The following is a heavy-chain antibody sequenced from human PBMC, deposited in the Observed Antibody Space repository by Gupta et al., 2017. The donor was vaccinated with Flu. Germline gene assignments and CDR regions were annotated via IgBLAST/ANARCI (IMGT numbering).Heavy chain of an antibody. D-gene: IGHD5-12*01. CDR2: IDWDDDK. J-gene: IGHJ4*02. Sequence: RQPPGKALEWLALIDWDDDKYYSTSLKTRLTISKDTSKNQVVLTLTNMAPVDTATYYCARGRRDGYNPYFDFWGQGTLVTVSS. CDR3: ARGRRDGYNPYFDF. V-gene: IGHV2-70*01.